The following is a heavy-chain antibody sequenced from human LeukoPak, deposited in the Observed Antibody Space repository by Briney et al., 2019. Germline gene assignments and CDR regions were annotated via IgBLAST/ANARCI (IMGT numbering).Heavy chain of an antibody. CDR1: GYTFTGYY. CDR2: INPNSGGT. V-gene: IGHV1-2*02. D-gene: IGHD3-22*01. J-gene: IGHJ2*01. Sequence: ASVKVSCKASGYTFTGYYMHWVRQARGQGLEWMGWINPNSGGTNYAQKFQGRVTMTRDTSISTAYMELSRLRSDDTAVYYCARDLGYYYDPHWYFDLWGRGTLVTVSS. CDR3: ARDLGYYYDPHWYFDL.